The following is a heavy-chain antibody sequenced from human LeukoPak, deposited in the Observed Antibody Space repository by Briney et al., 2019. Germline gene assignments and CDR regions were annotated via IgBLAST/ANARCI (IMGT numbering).Heavy chain of an antibody. CDR1: GGSFSGYY. CDR3: ARMRMATIPNRFRFAFDI. Sequence: SETLSLTCAVYGGSFSGYYWGWIRHPPGKGLEWIGEINHSGSTNYNPSLKSRDTISVDTSKNPFSLKLSSVTAADTAVYYCARMRMATIPNRFRFAFDIWGQGTMVTVSS. D-gene: IGHD5-24*01. CDR2: INHSGST. J-gene: IGHJ3*02. V-gene: IGHV4-34*01.